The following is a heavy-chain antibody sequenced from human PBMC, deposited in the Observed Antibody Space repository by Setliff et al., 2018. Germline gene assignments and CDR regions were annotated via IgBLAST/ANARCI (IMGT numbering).Heavy chain of an antibody. CDR3: ARDTRDKYDTSGYYLSLDS. J-gene: IGHJ4*02. D-gene: IGHD3-22*01. V-gene: IGHV1-69*13. CDR1: GGTFRTDG. Sequence: SVKVSCKASGGTFRTDGFNWVRQAPGQGLEWMGRIIPVFGTAKYAQEFQGRVTISADESTRTAYLDLRSLRFEDTAVYYCARDTRDKYDTSGYYLSLDSWGQGTLVTVSS. CDR2: IIPVFGTA.